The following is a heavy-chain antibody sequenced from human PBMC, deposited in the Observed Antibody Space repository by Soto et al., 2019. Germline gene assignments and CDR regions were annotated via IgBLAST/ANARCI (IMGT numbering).Heavy chain of an antibody. CDR3: ARDKDREQLGGNYYYILDV. D-gene: IGHD3-3*02. J-gene: IGHJ6*02. CDR2: IMPVFATP. V-gene: IGHV1-69*12. CDR1: GGTFSTSA. Sequence: QVQLVQSGAEVKKPGSSVKVSCKASGGTFSTSAISWVRQAPGQGLEWVGGIMPVFATPDYAQKFQGRVTITADESTTTAYLELTCLRTDDTRVYYCARDKDREQLGGNYYYILDVWGQGTAITVSS.